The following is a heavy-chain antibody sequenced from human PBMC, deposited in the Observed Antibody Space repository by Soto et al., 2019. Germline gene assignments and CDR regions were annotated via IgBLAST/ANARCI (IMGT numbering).Heavy chain of an antibody. CDR2: IYNGERT. J-gene: IGHJ4*02. Sequence: QVHLQESGPGLVKPSETMSLTCTASGASIRNFYWNWVRQFPGKGLEWIGHIYNGERTNCNPSLTRRVTISVDTSKNQYSLKLSSVTVADTAVYYCAQTTGWPGFDYWGQGTRVAVSS. V-gene: IGHV4-59*01. CDR1: GASIRNFY. D-gene: IGHD6-19*01. CDR3: AQTTGWPGFDY.